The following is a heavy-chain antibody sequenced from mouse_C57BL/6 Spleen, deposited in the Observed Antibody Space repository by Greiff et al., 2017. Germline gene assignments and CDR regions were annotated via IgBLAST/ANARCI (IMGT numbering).Heavy chain of an antibody. D-gene: IGHD4-1*01. V-gene: IGHV1-5*01. CDR1: GYTFTSYW. CDR3: TREGLGEGAMDY. Sequence: VQLQQSGTVLARPGASVKMSCKTSGYTFTSYWMHWVKQRPGQGLEWIGAIYPGNSDTSYNQTFKGKAKLTAVTSASTAYMELSSLTTEDSAGYYCTREGLGEGAMDYWGQGTSLTVSS. CDR2: IYPGNSDT. J-gene: IGHJ4*01.